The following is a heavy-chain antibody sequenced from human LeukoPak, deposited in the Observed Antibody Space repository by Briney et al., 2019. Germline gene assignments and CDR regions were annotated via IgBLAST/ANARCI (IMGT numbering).Heavy chain of an antibody. CDR3: ARESGYYYDTSGYTFDY. J-gene: IGHJ4*02. CDR2: IYTSGST. CDR1: GGSISNYY. Sequence: SETLSLTCTVSGGSISNYYWSWIRQSAGKGLEWVGRIYTSGSTNYNPSLKSRFSISVDTSKNQFSLRLTSVTAADTAVYYCARESGYYYDTSGYTFDYWGQGILVTVSS. D-gene: IGHD3-22*01. V-gene: IGHV4-4*07.